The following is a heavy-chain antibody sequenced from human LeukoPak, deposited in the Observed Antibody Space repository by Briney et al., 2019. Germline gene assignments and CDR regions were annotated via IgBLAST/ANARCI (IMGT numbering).Heavy chain of an antibody. CDR2: ISYDGSNK. CDR1: GFTFSSYA. D-gene: IGHD3-22*01. Sequence: GGSLRLSCAASGFTFSSYAMHWVRQAPGKGLEWVAVISYDGSNKYYADSVKGRFTISRDNSKNTLYPQMNSLRAEDTAVYYCARDLVYYYDSIIWGQGTMVTVSS. CDR3: ARDLVYYYDSII. V-gene: IGHV3-30-3*01. J-gene: IGHJ3*02.